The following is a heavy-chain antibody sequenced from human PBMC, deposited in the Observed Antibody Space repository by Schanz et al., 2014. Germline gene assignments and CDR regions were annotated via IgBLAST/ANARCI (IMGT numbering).Heavy chain of an antibody. V-gene: IGHV3-21*02. Sequence: EVRLVESGGGLVQPGGSLRLSCAASGFTFRNYGMSWVRQAPGQGLEWVSSISSSSSYISYADSVKGRFTISRDNAKNSLYLQMNSLRAEDTAVYYCARPSDSSWYMDVWGKGTTVTVSS. CDR2: ISSSSSYI. CDR3: ARPSDSSWYMDV. CDR1: GFTFRNYG. D-gene: IGHD2-21*02. J-gene: IGHJ6*03.